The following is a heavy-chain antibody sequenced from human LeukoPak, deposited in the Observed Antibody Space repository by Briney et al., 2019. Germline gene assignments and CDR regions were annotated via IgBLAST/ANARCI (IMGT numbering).Heavy chain of an antibody. CDR2: ITSGSTYI. CDR1: TFTFSSYS. J-gene: IGHJ4*02. CDR3: AREGYSYGYFDY. D-gene: IGHD5-18*01. Sequence: GGSLRLSCAASSTFTFSSYSMNWVRQAPGKGLEWVSSITSGSTYIYYLDSVKGRFTISRDNAKNSLYLQMTSLRDEDTAVYYCAREGYSYGYFDYWGQGTLVTVSS. V-gene: IGHV3-21*01.